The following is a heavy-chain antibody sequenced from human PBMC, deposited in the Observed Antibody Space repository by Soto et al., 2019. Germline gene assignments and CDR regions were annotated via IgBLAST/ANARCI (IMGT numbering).Heavy chain of an antibody. J-gene: IGHJ4*02. CDR3: AGISAVYCTNGVDYRYYSDY. V-gene: IGHV1-69*01. Sequence: QVQLVQSGAELKNPGSSVKVSCKASGGTFSIYAISWVLQAPGQSLEWMGGLIPIFGTENYAQKFQGRVTITADESTSTAYRELSSLRSENTAAYYCAGISAVYCTNGVDYRYYSDYRSQGTLVTVSS. CDR2: LIPIFGTE. CDR1: GGTFSIYA. D-gene: IGHD2-8*01.